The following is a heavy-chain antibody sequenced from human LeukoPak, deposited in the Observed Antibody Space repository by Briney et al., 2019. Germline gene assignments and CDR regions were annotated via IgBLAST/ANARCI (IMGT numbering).Heavy chain of an antibody. J-gene: IGHJ6*03. CDR1: EYTFTGNF. D-gene: IGHD2-8*01. CDR3: ARGCFNGSGGSGTAEDYYMDV. CDR2: NNPNSCGT. V-gene: IGHV1-2*02. Sequence: GASVKVSLLCPEYTFTGNFLHSVRQAPGQGLAWMGWNNPNSCGTHYAQKFQGRVTMTRDTSISTAYMELSRLRSDDTAVYYCARGCFNGSGGSGTAEDYYMDVWGEGTTVTVSS.